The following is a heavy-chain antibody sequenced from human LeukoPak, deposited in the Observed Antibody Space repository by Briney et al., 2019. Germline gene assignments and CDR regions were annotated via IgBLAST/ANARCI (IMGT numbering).Heavy chain of an antibody. CDR1: GFTFSSYA. D-gene: IGHD3-22*01. CDR2: ISAGGGST. Sequence: GGSLRLSCAASGFTFSSYAMSWVRQAPGKGLEWVSAISAGGGSTYFADSVKGRFTISRDNSKNTLYLQMNSLRAEDTAVYYCVKDYYDSVRPLFDHWGQGTLVTVSS. J-gene: IGHJ4*02. CDR3: VKDYYDSVRPLFDH. V-gene: IGHV3-23*01.